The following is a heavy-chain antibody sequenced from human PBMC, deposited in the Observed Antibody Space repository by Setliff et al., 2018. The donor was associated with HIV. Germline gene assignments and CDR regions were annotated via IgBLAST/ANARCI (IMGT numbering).Heavy chain of an antibody. CDR1: GGSINSGASY. Sequence: SETLSLTCTVSGGSINSGASYWSWIRQHPVKGLEWFGYIYYSGGTYYNPSLKSRVTISVDTSKNQFSLKVRSVTAADTAVYYCAQSESGNQWELPFDYWGQGALVTVSS. CDR2: IYYSGGT. D-gene: IGHD1-26*01. CDR3: AQSESGNQWELPFDY. V-gene: IGHV4-31*03. J-gene: IGHJ4*02.